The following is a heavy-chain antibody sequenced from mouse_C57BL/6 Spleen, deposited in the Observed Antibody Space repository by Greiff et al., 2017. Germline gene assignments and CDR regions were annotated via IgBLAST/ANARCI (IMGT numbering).Heavy chain of an antibody. J-gene: IGHJ1*03. Sequence: QVTLKESGAELVRPGASVKLSCKASGYTFTDYYINWVKQRPGQGLEWIARIYPGSGNTYYNEKFKGKATLTAEKSSSTAYMQLSSLTSEDSAVYFCATTGPYWYFDVWGTGTTVTVSS. V-gene: IGHV1-76*01. D-gene: IGHD4-1*02. CDR2: IYPGSGNT. CDR1: GYTFTDYY. CDR3: ATTGPYWYFDV.